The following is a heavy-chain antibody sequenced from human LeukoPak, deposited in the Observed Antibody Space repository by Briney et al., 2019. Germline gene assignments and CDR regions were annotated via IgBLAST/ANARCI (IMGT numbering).Heavy chain of an antibody. CDR1: GVTFSSYA. D-gene: IGHD3-22*01. Sequence: GGSLRLSCAASGVTFSSYAMSWVRQAPGKGLEWVSGLSRSGDSTYYADSVKGRFTISRDNSKNTLYLRMNVLRAEDTAVYYCALTPGLAYYDSSGYYQLGFDYWSQGTLVTVSS. V-gene: IGHV3-23*01. J-gene: IGHJ4*02. CDR3: ALTPGLAYYDSSGYYQLGFDY. CDR2: LSRSGDST.